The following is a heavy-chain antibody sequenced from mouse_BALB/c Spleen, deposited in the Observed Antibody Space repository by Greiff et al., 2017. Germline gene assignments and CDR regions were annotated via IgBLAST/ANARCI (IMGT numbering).Heavy chain of an antibody. CDR1: GDSITSGY. D-gene: IGHD2-14*01. V-gene: IGHV3-8*02. CDR2: ISYSGST. Sequence: EVHLVESGPSLVKPSQTLSLTCSVTGDSITSGYWNWIRKFPGNKLEYMGYISYSGSTYYNPSLKSRISITRDTSKNQYYLQLNSVTTEDTATYYCARSRYDGDYYAMDYWGQGTSVTVSS. J-gene: IGHJ4*01. CDR3: ARSRYDGDYYAMDY.